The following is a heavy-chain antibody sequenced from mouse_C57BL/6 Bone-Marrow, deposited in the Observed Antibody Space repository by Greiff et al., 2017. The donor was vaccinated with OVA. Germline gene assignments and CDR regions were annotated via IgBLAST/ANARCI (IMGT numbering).Heavy chain of an antibody. V-gene: IGHV1-81*01. D-gene: IGHD2-2*01. CDR3: AREGYGYGPWFAY. CDR1: GYTFTSYG. Sequence: LQESGAELARPGASVKLSCKASGYTFTSYGISWVKQRTGQGLEWIGEIYPRSGNIYYNETFKGKATLTADKSSSTAYMELRSLTSEDSAVYFCAREGYGYGPWFAYWGQGTLVTVSA. CDR2: IYPRSGNI. J-gene: IGHJ3*01.